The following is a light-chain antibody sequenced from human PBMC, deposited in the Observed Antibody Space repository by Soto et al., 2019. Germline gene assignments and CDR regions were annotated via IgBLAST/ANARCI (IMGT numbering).Light chain of an antibody. CDR3: QQYNSYSVT. CDR1: QSISSW. V-gene: IGKV1-5*01. J-gene: IGKJ4*01. Sequence: DIQMTQSPSTLSASVGDRVTITCRASQSISSWLAWYQQKPGKAPNLLIYDASSLEGGVPSRFSGSGSGTEFTLTISSLQPDDSATYYCQQYNSYSVTFGGGTKVDIK. CDR2: DAS.